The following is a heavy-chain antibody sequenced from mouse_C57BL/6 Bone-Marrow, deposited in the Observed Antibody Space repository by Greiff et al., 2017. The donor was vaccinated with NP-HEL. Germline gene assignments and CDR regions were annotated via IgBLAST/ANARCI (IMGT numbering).Heavy chain of an antibody. Sequence: VQVVESGPELVKPGASVKISCKASGSAFSSSWMTWVKQRPGKGLEWIGRIYPGDGDTNYNGKFKGKATLTADKSSSTAYMQLSSLTSEDSAVYFCARGYYVAYWGQEALVTVSA. CDR3: ARGYYVAY. CDR1: GSAFSSSW. V-gene: IGHV1-82*01. CDR2: IYPGDGDT. D-gene: IGHD1-1*01. J-gene: IGHJ3*01.